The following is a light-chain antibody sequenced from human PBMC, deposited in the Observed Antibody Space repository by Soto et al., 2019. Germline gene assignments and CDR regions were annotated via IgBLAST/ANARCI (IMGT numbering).Light chain of an antibody. CDR2: EVA. V-gene: IGLV2-8*01. CDR1: SSDVGGYDL. J-gene: IGLJ2*01. Sequence: QSVLTQPPSASGSPGQSVTISCTGTSSDVGGYDLVFWYQQHPGKAPKLILYEVAKRPSGVPARFSGSKSGNTASLTVSGLQADDESDYYCSSFAGNNNLFGGGTKLTVL. CDR3: SSFAGNNNL.